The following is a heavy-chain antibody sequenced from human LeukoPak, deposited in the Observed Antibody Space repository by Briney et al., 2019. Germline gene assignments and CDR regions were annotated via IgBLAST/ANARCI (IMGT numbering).Heavy chain of an antibody. CDR2: INQVRSDN. V-gene: IGHV3-7*01. Sequence: GGSLTLSCAACGLDFSSYWMTGVRQAPDKGREWVASINQVRSDNRYVGSVKGRLTISRDNAKNSLYLQMDTLRAEDTALYYCARGRGFFEWWGEGCLVTVSS. J-gene: IGHJ4*02. CDR1: GLDFSSYW. CDR3: ARGRGFFEW. D-gene: IGHD3-10*01.